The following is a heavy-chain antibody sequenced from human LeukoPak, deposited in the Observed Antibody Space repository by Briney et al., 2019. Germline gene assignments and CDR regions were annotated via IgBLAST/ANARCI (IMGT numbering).Heavy chain of an antibody. D-gene: IGHD3-22*01. CDR3: ARDSSGYYAGDAFDI. Sequence: GGSLRLSCAASGFTFSSYAMSWVRQAPGKGLEWVAFMRYDGSNRNYADSVKGRFTISRDNAKNSLYLQMNSLRAEDTAVYYCARDSSGYYAGDAFDIWGQGTMVTVSS. CDR1: GFTFSSYA. V-gene: IGHV3-30*02. J-gene: IGHJ3*02. CDR2: MRYDGSNR.